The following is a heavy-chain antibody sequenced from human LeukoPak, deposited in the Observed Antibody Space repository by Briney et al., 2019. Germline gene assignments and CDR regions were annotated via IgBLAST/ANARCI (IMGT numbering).Heavy chain of an antibody. J-gene: IGHJ4*02. CDR1: GFTFSNYW. D-gene: IGHD1-26*01. CDR2: IKTDGSET. V-gene: IGHV3-7*01. Sequence: PGGSLRLSCAASGFTFSNYWMGWVRQAPGKGLEWVANIKTDGSETYYVDSVKGRFTISRDNAKSSLFLQMNSLRAEDTALYYCTRHGLYCFDCWGQGTLVTVSS. CDR3: TRHGLYCFDC.